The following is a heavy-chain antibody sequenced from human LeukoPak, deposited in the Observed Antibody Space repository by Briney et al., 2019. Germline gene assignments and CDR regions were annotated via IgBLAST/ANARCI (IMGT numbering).Heavy chain of an antibody. V-gene: IGHV4-59*01. D-gene: IGHD3-9*01. CDR3: ARDERGYDILTGYYNGWFDP. CDR2: IYYSGST. J-gene: IGHJ5*02. Sequence: SETLSLTCTVSGGSISSYCWSWIRQPPGKGLEWIGYIYYSGSTNYNPSLKSRVTISVDTSKNQFSLKLSSVTAADTAVYYCARDERGYDILTGYYNGWFDPWGQGTLVTVSS. CDR1: GGSISSYC.